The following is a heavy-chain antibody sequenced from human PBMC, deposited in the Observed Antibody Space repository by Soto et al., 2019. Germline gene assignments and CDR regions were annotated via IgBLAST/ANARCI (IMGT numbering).Heavy chain of an antibody. V-gene: IGHV3-30*18. CDR3: AKDAGSTEYFFAS. Sequence: QVQVVESGGGVVQPGRSLRLSCAASGFTFRTYAMHWVRQAPGKGLEWVAVISHDGSNTDYGDSVKGRFTISRDNSMRTLSVQMNSLRPEDTGVYYCAKDAGSTEYFFASWGQGTLVSVSS. CDR2: ISHDGSNT. J-gene: IGHJ4*02. CDR1: GFTFRTYA.